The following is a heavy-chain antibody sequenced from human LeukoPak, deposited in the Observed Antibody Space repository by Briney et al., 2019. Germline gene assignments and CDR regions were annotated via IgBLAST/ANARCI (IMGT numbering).Heavy chain of an antibody. Sequence: ASVKVSCKGSVYTFTHYYMHWVQQTPGKGREWVGVVDPDAGETLNIEKFPGRDTITADTPTDTAYMELSRLRSEQTAVHYCATAMYYYDSSGYSSSYFDYWGQGTLVTVSS. CDR2: VDPDAGET. D-gene: IGHD3-22*01. CDR3: ATAMYYYDSSGYSSSYFDY. CDR1: VYTFTHYY. J-gene: IGHJ4*02. V-gene: IGHV1-69-2*01.